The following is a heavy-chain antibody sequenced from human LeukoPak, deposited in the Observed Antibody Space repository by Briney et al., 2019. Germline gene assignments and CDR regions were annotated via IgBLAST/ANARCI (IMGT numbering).Heavy chain of an antibody. D-gene: IGHD3-3*01. V-gene: IGHV4-30-4*08. J-gene: IGHJ2*01. CDR1: GGSISSGDYY. Sequence: SETLSLTCTVSGGSISSGDYYWSWIRQPPGKGLEWIGYIYYSGSTYYNPSLKSRVTISVDTSKNQFSLKLSSVTAADTAVYYCARTVHTYYDFWSGFDLWGRGTLVTVSS. CDR3: ARTVHTYYDFWSGFDL. CDR2: IYYSGST.